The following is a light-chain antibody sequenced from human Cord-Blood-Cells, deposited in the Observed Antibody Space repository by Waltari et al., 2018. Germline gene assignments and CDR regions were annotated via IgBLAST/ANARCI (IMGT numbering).Light chain of an antibody. V-gene: IGKV1-39*01. CDR3: QQSYSTLT. CDR2: AAS. J-gene: IGKJ3*01. Sequence: DIQMNQSPSSLSAYVGDRVTITCQTSQRISSYLSWYQQKRGKAPKLLLYAASSLQSGVPSRFSGSGAGRDFTLTICSLQPEDVATYYCQQSYSTLTFGPGTKVDI. CDR1: QRISSY.